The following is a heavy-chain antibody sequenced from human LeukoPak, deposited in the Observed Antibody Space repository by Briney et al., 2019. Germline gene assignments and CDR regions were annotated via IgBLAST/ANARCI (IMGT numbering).Heavy chain of an antibody. D-gene: IGHD3-22*01. CDR3: VRGIDTTGYFNY. J-gene: IGHJ4*02. Sequence: ASEKVSCKASGYSFSTYPINWVRQAPGQGLEWMGWINTNTGSPTYAQGLTGRFVFSVDTSVSTAFLQINSLKAEDNALYYCVRGIDTTGYFNYWGQGTLVTVSS. V-gene: IGHV7-4-1*02. CDR1: GYSFSTYP. CDR2: INTNTGSP.